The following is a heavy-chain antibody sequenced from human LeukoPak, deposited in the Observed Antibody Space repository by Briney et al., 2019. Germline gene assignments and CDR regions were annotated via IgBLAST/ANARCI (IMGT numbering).Heavy chain of an antibody. CDR3: AHGQSEYYDSSGCTFDY. V-gene: IGHV2-5*02. Sequence: SGPTLVKPTQTLTLTCTFSGFSLSTSGVGVGWIRQPPGKALEWLALIYWDDDKRYSPSLKSRLTITKDTSKNQVVLTMTNMDPVDTATYYCAHGQSEYYDSSGCTFDYWGQGTLVTVSS. CDR1: GFSLSTSGVG. J-gene: IGHJ4*02. CDR2: IYWDDDK. D-gene: IGHD3-22*01.